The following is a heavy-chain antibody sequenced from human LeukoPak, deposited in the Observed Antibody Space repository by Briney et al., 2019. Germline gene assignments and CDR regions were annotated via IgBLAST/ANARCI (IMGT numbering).Heavy chain of an antibody. V-gene: IGHV4-59*12. CDR1: GGSISNYY. CDR3: ARRLGGGNTFFDY. CDR2: IYYSGST. Sequence: SETLSLTCTVSGGSISNYYWTWIRQPPGKGLEWIGYIYYSGSTNYNSSLKSRVTMSVDTSKNQFSLKLSSVTAADTAVYYCARRLGGGNTFFDYWGQGTLVTVSS. D-gene: IGHD2-15*01. J-gene: IGHJ4*02.